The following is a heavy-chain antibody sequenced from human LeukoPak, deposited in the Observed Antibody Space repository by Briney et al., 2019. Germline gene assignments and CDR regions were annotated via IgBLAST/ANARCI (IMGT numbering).Heavy chain of an antibody. D-gene: IGHD1-26*01. CDR1: GGSISSSRYH. J-gene: IGHJ4*02. CDR2: ISYSGST. V-gene: IGHV4-39*01. Sequence: SETLSLTCTVSGGSISSSRYHWVWIRQPPGEGLDWIGTISYSGSTYYNPSLKSRVTLSVDTSKNQFSLRLSSVTAADTAVYYCATYYYTGTYSYFDYWGQGTLVTVSS. CDR3: ATYYYTGTYSYFDY.